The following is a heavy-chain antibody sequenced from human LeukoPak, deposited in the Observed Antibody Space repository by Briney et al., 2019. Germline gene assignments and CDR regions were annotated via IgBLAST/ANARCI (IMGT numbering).Heavy chain of an antibody. CDR2: IYPGDSDT. V-gene: IGHV5-51*01. D-gene: IGHD6-19*01. J-gene: IGHJ4*02. CDR1: GYSFTSYW. CDR3: ARHESGVAGTLGAFDY. Sequence: GESLKISCKGSGYSFTSYWIGWVRQMPGKGLEWMGFIYPGDSDTRYSPSFQGQVTISADKSISTAYLQWSSLKASDTAMYYCARHESGVAGTLGAFDYWGQGTLVTVSS.